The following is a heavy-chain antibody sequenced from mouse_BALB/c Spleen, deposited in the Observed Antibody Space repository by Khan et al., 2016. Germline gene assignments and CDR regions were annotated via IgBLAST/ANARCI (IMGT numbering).Heavy chain of an antibody. CDR2: LNYSGST. Sequence: EVQLQESGPSLAKPSQTLSLTCSVTGDSNTSGYWNWIRKFPGNKPEYMAYLNYSGSTYYNPSLKSRISITRDTSKNQYYLQLNSVTTDDTATYYCASYCGYFFDYWGQGTTLTVSS. V-gene: IGHV3-8*02. CDR1: GDSNTSGY. CDR3: ASYCGYFFDY. D-gene: IGHD1-1*02. J-gene: IGHJ2*01.